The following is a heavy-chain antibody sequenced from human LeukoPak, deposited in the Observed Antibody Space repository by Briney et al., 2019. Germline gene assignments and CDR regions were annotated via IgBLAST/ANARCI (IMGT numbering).Heavy chain of an antibody. CDR2: ISAYNAST. V-gene: IGHV1-18*04. Sequence: ASVKVSCKASGYTFTNYGITWVRQAPGQGLEWMGWISAYNASTNYAQKFQGRVTMTTDTSTSTVYMELRSLRSDDTAIYYCARTDYDILTGARTDVWGKGTTVTVSS. CDR3: ARTDYDILTGARTDV. D-gene: IGHD3-9*01. J-gene: IGHJ6*04. CDR1: GYTFTNYG.